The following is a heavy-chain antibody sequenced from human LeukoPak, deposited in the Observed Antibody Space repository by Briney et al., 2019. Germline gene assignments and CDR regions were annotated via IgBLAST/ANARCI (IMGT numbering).Heavy chain of an antibody. CDR3: ARVESGSYYDAFDI. J-gene: IGHJ3*02. CDR1: GYTSTSYD. D-gene: IGHD1-26*01. Sequence: GASVKVSCKASGYTSTSYDINWVRQATGQGLEWMGWMNPNSGNTGYALKFQGRVTMTRNTSISTAYMELSSLRSEDTAVYYCARVESGSYYDAFDIWGQGTMVTVSS. CDR2: MNPNSGNT. V-gene: IGHV1-8*01.